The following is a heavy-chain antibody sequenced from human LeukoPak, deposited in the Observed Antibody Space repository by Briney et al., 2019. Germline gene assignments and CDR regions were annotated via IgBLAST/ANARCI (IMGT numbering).Heavy chain of an antibody. D-gene: IGHD6-19*01. CDR1: GFTFSSYA. J-gene: IGHJ4*02. CDR2: IYHSGST. CDR3: ARNAVAGTKVDY. Sequence: GSLRLSCAASGFTFSSYAMSWVRQAPGKGLEWIGSIYHSGSTYYNPSLKSRVTISVDTSKNQFSLKLSSVTAADTAVYYCARNAVAGTKVDYWGQGTLVTVSS. V-gene: IGHV4-38-2*01.